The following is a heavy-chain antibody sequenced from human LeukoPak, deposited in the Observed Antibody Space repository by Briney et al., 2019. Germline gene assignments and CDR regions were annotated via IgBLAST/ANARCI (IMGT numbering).Heavy chain of an antibody. D-gene: IGHD6-19*01. V-gene: IGHV3-48*01. Sequence: PGGSLRLSCAASGFTFSSYSMNWVRQAPGKGLEWVSYISSSSSTIYYADSVKGRLTISRDNAKNSLYLQMNSLRAEDTAVYYCAREGARTLTVAGSKPRGGLLNWGQGTLVTVPS. J-gene: IGHJ4*02. CDR3: AREGARTLTVAGSKPRGGLLN. CDR2: ISSSSSTI. CDR1: GFTFSSYS.